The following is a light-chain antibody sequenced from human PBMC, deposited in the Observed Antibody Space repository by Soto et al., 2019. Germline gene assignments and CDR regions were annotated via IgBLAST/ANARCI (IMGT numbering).Light chain of an antibody. CDR3: SSYTTTNTLV. CDR1: SSDVGRYNF. V-gene: IGLV2-14*01. CDR2: EVS. Sequence: QYALTQPASVSGSPGQSITISCTGTSSDVGRYNFVSWYQQHPGKAPKLIISEVSNRPSGVSNRFSGSKSGNTASLTISGLQAEDEADYYCSSYTTTNTLVFGGGTKLTVL. J-gene: IGLJ2*01.